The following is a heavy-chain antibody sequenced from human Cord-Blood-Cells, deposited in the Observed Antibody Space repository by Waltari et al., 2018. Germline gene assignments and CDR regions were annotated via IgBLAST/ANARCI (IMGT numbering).Heavy chain of an antibody. Sequence: QVQLQESGPGLVKPSETLSLTCTVSGGSISSYYWRWIRQPPGKGLEWIGYIYYSGSTNYNPSLKSRVTISVDTSKNQFSLKLSSVTAADMAVYYCARGPYSSGWYFDYWGQGTLVTVSS. D-gene: IGHD6-19*01. V-gene: IGHV4-59*01. J-gene: IGHJ4*02. CDR3: ARGPYSSGWYFDY. CDR1: GGSISSYY. CDR2: IYYSGST.